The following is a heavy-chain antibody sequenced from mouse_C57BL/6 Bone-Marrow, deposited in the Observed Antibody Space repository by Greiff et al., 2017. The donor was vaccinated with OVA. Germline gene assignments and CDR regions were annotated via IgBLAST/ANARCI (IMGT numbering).Heavy chain of an antibody. J-gene: IGHJ2*01. CDR2: ISYSGST. CDR1: GYSITRDYV. CDR3: SRASYYYDDSLDY. V-gene: IGHV3-2*02. Sequence: EVKLMESGPGLVKPSQSLSLTCTVTGYSITRDYVWNWIRPLPGNKLEWMGYISYSGSTSSSPSLKSRISITRDTSKNQFFLQLNSVTTEDTATYYCSRASYYYDDSLDYWGQGTTLTVSS. D-gene: IGHD1-1*01.